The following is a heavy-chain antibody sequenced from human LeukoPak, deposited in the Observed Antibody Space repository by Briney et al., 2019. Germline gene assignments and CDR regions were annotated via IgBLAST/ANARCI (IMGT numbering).Heavy chain of an antibody. D-gene: IGHD5-12*01. CDR3: TTDLTGYDDY. J-gene: IGHJ4*02. CDR2: ISYDGSNK. CDR1: GFIVSTNY. V-gene: IGHV3-30-3*01. Sequence: GGSLRLSCAASGFIVSTNYMTWVRQTPGKGLEWVAVISYDGSNKYYADSVKGRFTISRDNSKNTLYLQMNSLRVEDTAVYYCTTDLTGYDDYWGQGTLVTVSS.